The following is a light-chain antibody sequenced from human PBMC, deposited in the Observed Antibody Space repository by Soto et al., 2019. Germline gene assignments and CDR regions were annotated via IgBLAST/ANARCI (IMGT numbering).Light chain of an antibody. CDR1: QSVSSY. Sequence: EIVLTQSPATLSLSPGERATLSCRASQSVSSYLAGYQQKPGQAPGLLIYDASNRATGIPARFSGSGSGTDFTLTISSLEPEDFAVYYCQQRSNWPGLTFGGGTKVEIK. J-gene: IGKJ4*01. CDR2: DAS. V-gene: IGKV3-11*01. CDR3: QQRSNWPGLT.